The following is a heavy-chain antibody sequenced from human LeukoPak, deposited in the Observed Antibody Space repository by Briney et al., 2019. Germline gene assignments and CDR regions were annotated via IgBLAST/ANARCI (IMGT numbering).Heavy chain of an antibody. V-gene: IGHV4-59*01. CDR3: VRANYFDY. J-gene: IGHJ4*02. CDR1: GGSISTYF. CDR2: IYFSGST. Sequence: SETLSLTCTVSGGSISTYFWSWIRQPPGKGLEWIGHIYFSGSTNYSPSLESRVTISVDTSKHQFSLKLTSVTAADTAVYYCVRANYFDYWGQGTLVTVSS.